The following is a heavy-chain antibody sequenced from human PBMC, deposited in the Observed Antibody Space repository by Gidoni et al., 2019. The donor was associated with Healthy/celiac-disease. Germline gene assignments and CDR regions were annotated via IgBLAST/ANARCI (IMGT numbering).Heavy chain of an antibody. D-gene: IGHD3-3*01. CDR3: ARSDFWSGYY. J-gene: IGHJ4*02. Sequence: QITLKESGPVLVKPTEPLTLAFTVSGFALSNARMGVSWIRQPPGKALDWLAHIFSNDENSYSTSLKSRLTISKDTSKSQVVLTMTNIDPVDTATDYCARSDFWSGYYWGQGTLVSVSS. V-gene: IGHV2-26*01. CDR2: IFSNDEN. CDR1: GFALSNARMG.